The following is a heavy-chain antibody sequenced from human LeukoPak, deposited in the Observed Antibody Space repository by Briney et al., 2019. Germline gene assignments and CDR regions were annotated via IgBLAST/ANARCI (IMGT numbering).Heavy chain of an antibody. Sequence: SVKVSCKASGGTFSSYTISLVRQAPGQGLEWMGRIIPILGIANYAQKFQGRVTITADKSTSTAYMELSSLRSEDTAVYYCARELGCSSTSCKPWGQGTLVTVSS. D-gene: IGHD2-2*01. CDR3: ARELGCSSTSCKP. V-gene: IGHV1-69*04. CDR1: GGTFSSYT. J-gene: IGHJ5*02. CDR2: IIPILGIA.